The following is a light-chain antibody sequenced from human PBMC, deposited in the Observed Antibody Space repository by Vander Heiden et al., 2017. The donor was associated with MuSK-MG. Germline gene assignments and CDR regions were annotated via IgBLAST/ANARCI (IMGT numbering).Light chain of an antibody. Sequence: QSVLTQPPSASGPPGQRVTISCSGSSSNIGSHTVNWYQQLPGTAPKLLIYGNNQRPSGVPDRFSGSKSGTSASLAISGLQSEDEADYYCAVWDDSLNGWVFGGGTKLTVL. V-gene: IGLV1-44*01. J-gene: IGLJ3*02. CDR3: AVWDDSLNGWV. CDR1: SSNIGSHT. CDR2: GNN.